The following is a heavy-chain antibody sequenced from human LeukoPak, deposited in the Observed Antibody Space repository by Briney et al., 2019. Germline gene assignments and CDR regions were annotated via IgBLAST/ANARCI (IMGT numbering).Heavy chain of an antibody. J-gene: IGHJ5*02. CDR2: IIPIFGTA. Sequence: GASVKVSCKASGYTFTGYYMHWVRQAPGQGLEWMGGIIPIFGTANYAQKFQGRVTITADESTSTAYMELSSLRSEDTAVYYCARGRVVVTAIRPMYNWFDPWGQGTLVTVSS. D-gene: IGHD2-21*02. CDR1: GYTFTGYY. V-gene: IGHV1-69*13. CDR3: ARGRVVVTAIRPMYNWFDP.